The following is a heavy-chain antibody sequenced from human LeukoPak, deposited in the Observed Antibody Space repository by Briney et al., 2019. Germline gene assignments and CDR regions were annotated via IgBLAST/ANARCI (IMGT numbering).Heavy chain of an antibody. V-gene: IGHV3-21*01. J-gene: IGHJ6*02. D-gene: IGHD4-17*01. Sequence: PGGSLRLSCAASGFTFSSYSMNWVRQAPGKGLEGVSSISSSSSYIYYADSVKGRFTISRDNAKNSLYLQMNSLRAEDTAVYYCARVTTVTTDVYYYGMDVWGQGTTVTVSS. CDR2: ISSSSSYI. CDR3: ARVTTVTTDVYYYGMDV. CDR1: GFTFSSYS.